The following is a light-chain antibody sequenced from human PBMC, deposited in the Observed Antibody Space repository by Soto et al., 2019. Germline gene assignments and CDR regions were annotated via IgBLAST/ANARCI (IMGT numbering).Light chain of an antibody. CDR1: QSVSSSY. Sequence: TQSPSTLSVSTGERASLSCRASQSVSSSYLAWYQQRPGQAPRLLIYGASSRATGIPDRFSGSGSGTDFSLTISRLEPEDFAVYYCQQYGVSPRTFGQGTKLDIK. CDR2: GAS. CDR3: QQYGVSPRT. V-gene: IGKV3-20*01. J-gene: IGKJ1*01.